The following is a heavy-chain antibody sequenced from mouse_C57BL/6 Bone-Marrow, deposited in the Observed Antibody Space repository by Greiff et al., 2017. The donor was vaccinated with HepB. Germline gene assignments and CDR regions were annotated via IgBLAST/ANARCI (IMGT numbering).Heavy chain of an antibody. Sequence: VQLQQSGAELARPGASVKLSCKVSGYTFTSYGISWVKQRTGQGLEWIGEIYPRSGNTYYNEKFKGKATLTADKSSSTAYMELRSLTSEDSAVYFCARGTLYYDYDGYYFDYWDQGTTLTVSS. CDR2: IYPRSGNT. CDR1: GYTFTSYG. J-gene: IGHJ2*01. D-gene: IGHD2-4*01. CDR3: ARGTLYYDYDGYYFDY. V-gene: IGHV1-81*01.